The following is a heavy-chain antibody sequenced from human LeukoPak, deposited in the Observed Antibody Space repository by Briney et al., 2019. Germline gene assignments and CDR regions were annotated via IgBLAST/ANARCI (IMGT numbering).Heavy chain of an antibody. Sequence: GGSLRLSCAASGFTFSSYGMHWVRQAPGKGLEWVAVISYDGSNKYYADSVKGRFTISRVNSKNTLYLQMNSLRAEDTAVYYCANNPHYDSSGYLMADWGQGTLVTVSS. CDR1: GFTFSSYG. V-gene: IGHV3-30*18. CDR2: ISYDGSNK. CDR3: ANNPHYDSSGYLMAD. J-gene: IGHJ4*02. D-gene: IGHD3-22*01.